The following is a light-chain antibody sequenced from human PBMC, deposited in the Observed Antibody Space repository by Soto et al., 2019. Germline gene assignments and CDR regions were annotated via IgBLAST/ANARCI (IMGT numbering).Light chain of an antibody. V-gene: IGKV1-16*02. Sequence: DIQMTQYPSSLSASLGDRVTITCRASQDINHYLAWFQQKPGRAPKSLLYTASSLQTGVPSKFSGSGYGTEFTLTISSLQSEDFAVYYCQQYNNWPPSLTFGGGTKVEIK. CDR3: QQYNNWPPSLT. J-gene: IGKJ4*01. CDR1: QDINHY. CDR2: TAS.